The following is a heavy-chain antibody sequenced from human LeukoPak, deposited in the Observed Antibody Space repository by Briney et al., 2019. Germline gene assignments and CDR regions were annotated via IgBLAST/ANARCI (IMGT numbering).Heavy chain of an antibody. CDR2: ISSDGGTT. V-gene: IGHV3-30*18. J-gene: IGHJ4*02. D-gene: IGHD6-19*01. CDR3: AKGGAVRGSMWFDY. Sequence: GGSLRLSCAASGFTFSSYGIYWVRQAPGKGLEWVVVISSDGGTTYYADSVKGRFTISRDNSKNTLYVQMNSLRAEDTAVYYCAKGGAVRGSMWFDYWGQGTLVTVSS. CDR1: GFTFSSYG.